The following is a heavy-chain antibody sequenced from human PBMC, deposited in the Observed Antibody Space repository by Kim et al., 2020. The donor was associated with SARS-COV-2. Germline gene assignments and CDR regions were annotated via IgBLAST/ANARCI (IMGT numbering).Heavy chain of an antibody. CDR2: IIPIFGTA. CDR3: ARKLYGSGGPDRVFDY. Sequence: SVKVSCKASGGTFSSYAISWVRQAPGQGLEWMGGIIPIFGTANYAQKFQGRVTITADESTSTAYMELSSLRSEDTAVYYCARKLYGSGGPDRVFDYWGQGTLVTVSS. CDR1: GGTFSSYA. D-gene: IGHD3-10*01. J-gene: IGHJ4*02. V-gene: IGHV1-69*13.